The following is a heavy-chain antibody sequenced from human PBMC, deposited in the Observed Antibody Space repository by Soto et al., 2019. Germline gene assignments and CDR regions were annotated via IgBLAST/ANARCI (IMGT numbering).Heavy chain of an antibody. J-gene: IGHJ4*02. CDR2: ISGSGGST. V-gene: IGHV3-23*01. CDR1: GFTFSSYA. CDR3: ATYCSSTSCYGTADY. D-gene: IGHD2-2*01. Sequence: PGGSLRLSCAASGFTFSSYAMSWVRQAPGKGLEWVSAISGSGGSTYYADSVKGRFTISRDNSKNTLYLQMNSLRAEDTAVYYGATYCSSTSCYGTADYWGQGTLVTVSS.